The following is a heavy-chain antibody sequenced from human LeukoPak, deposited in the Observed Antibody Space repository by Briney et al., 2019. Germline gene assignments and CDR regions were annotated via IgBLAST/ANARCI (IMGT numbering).Heavy chain of an antibody. Sequence: SVKVSCKASGGTFSSYAISWVRQAPGQGLEWMGGIIPIFGTANYAQKFQGRVTITADESTSTAYMELSSLRSEDTAVYYCARIVGYYYGSGSYYDYWGQGTLVTVSS. CDR3: ARIVGYYYGSGSYYDY. V-gene: IGHV1-69*13. CDR1: GGTFSSYA. D-gene: IGHD3-10*01. J-gene: IGHJ4*02. CDR2: IIPIFGTA.